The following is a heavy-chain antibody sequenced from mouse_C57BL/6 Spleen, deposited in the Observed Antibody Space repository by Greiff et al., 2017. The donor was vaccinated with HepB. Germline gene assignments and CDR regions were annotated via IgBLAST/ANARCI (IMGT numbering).Heavy chain of an antibody. V-gene: IGHV1-9*01. CDR1: GYTFTGYW. CDR3: ARSDYDYDGFAY. CDR2: ILPGSGST. D-gene: IGHD2-4*01. Sequence: VQLQQSGAELMKPGASVKLSCKATGYTFTGYWIEWVKQRPGHGLEWIGEILPGSGSTNYNEKFKGKATFTEDTSSNQAYMQRSSLTTEDSAIYNCARSDYDYDGFAYWGQGTLVTVSA. J-gene: IGHJ3*01.